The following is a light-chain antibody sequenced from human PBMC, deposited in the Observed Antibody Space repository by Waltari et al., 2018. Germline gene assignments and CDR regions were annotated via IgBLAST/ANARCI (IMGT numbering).Light chain of an antibody. CDR3: QQGYGNPIT. CDR2: GAS. V-gene: IGKV1-39*01. J-gene: IGKJ4*01. Sequence: DIQMTQSPSSLSASIGDRVTITCRARQSLSNYVNWYQQLPGKAPKLLVYGASNVPSGVPSRFSGSGSWTEFTLTISSLQPEDFATYSCQQGYGNPITFGGGTKVDI. CDR1: QSLSNY.